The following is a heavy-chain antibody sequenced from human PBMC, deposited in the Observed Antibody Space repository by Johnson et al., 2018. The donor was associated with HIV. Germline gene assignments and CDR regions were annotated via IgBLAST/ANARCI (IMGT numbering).Heavy chain of an antibody. D-gene: IGHD6-13*01. J-gene: IGHJ3*02. CDR3: ARSPRAAEGAFDI. V-gene: IGHV3-30*04. Sequence: QMLLVESGGGVVQPGRSLRLSCAASRFTFSSYAMHWVRQAPGKGLEWVAVISYDGSNKYYADSVKGRFTISRDNSKNTLYLQMNSLRAEDTAVYYCARSPRAAEGAFDIWGQGTMVTVSS. CDR2: ISYDGSNK. CDR1: RFTFSSYA.